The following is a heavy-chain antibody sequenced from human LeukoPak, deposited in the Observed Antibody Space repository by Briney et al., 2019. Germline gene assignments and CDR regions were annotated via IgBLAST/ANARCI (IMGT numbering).Heavy chain of an antibody. J-gene: IGHJ4*02. V-gene: IGHV1-2*04. CDR3: ARDSATVTTPYFDY. CDR2: INLNNGGT. D-gene: IGHD4-17*01. Sequence: ASVTVSCKATGFTFTGYYMNWVRQAPGQGLEWMGWINLNNGGTNYAQKFQGWVTMTRDTSINTAYMELSRLRSDDTAVYYCARDSATVTTPYFDYWGQGSLVTVSS. CDR1: GFTFTGYY.